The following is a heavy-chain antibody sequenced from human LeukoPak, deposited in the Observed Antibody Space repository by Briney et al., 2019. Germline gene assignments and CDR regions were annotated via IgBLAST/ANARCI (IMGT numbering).Heavy chain of an antibody. Sequence: SETLSLTCTVSGGSISSYYWSWIRQPPGKGLEWIGYIYYSGSTNYNPSLKSRVTISVDTSKNQFSLKLSSVTAADTAVYYCARSYYDFWSGPSDPWGQGTLVTVSS. CDR1: GGSISSYY. V-gene: IGHV4-59*01. CDR3: ARSYYDFWSGPSDP. D-gene: IGHD3-3*01. J-gene: IGHJ5*02. CDR2: IYYSGST.